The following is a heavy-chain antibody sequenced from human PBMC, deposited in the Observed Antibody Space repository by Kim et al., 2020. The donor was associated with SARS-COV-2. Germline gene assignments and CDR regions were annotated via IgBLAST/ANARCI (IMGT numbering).Heavy chain of an antibody. Sequence: SETPSLTCSVSGGSISSGSHYWSWIRQPAGKGLEWIGHIFTSGSTNYNPSLKSRVTISVDTSQNQFSLKLSSVTAPDTAVYYCAKNLRRYDILTGNIPSWFDPWGQCTLVTVAS. V-gene: IGHV4-61*09. CDR3: AKNLRRYDILTGNIPSWFDP. CDR2: IFTSGST. D-gene: IGHD3-9*01. CDR1: GGSISSGSHY. J-gene: IGHJ5*02.